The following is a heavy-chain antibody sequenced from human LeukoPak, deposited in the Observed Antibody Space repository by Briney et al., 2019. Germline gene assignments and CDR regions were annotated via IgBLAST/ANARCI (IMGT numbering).Heavy chain of an antibody. Sequence: GGSLRLSCAASGFTFSDYYMSWIRQAPGKGLEWVSYIGSSGSTIYYADSVKGRFTISRDNAKNSLYLQMNSLRAEDTAVYYCAREMVAVPDAFDIWGQGTMVTVSS. J-gene: IGHJ3*02. CDR1: GFTFSDYY. V-gene: IGHV3-11*01. CDR3: AREMVAVPDAFDI. CDR2: IGSSGSTI. D-gene: IGHD2-15*01.